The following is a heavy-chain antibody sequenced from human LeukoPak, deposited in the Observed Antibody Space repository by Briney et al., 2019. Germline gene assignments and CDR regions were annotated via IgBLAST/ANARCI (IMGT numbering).Heavy chain of an antibody. CDR3: AKDQRRTYYYDSSGYPWDY. V-gene: IGHV3-30*02. D-gene: IGHD3-22*01. Sequence: GGSLRLSCAASGFTFNNYGMHWVRQAPGKGLEWVAFIRYNGNNQYYADSVKGRFTISRDNSKNTLYLQMNSLRAEDTAVYYCAKDQRRTYYYDSSGYPWDYWGQGTLVTVSS. J-gene: IGHJ4*02. CDR1: GFTFNNYG. CDR2: IRYNGNNQ.